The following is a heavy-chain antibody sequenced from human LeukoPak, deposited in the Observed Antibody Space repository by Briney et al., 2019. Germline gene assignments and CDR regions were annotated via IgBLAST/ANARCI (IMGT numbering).Heavy chain of an antibody. CDR2: INHSGST. CDR3: ARESPFIVGATRSAFDI. Sequence: SGTLSLTCAVYGGSFSGYYWSWIRQPPGKGLEWIGEINHSGSTNYNPSLKSRVTISVDTSKNQFSLKLSSVTAADTAVYYCARESPFIVGATRSAFDIWGQGTMVTVSS. CDR1: GGSFSGYY. D-gene: IGHD1-26*01. J-gene: IGHJ3*02. V-gene: IGHV4-34*01.